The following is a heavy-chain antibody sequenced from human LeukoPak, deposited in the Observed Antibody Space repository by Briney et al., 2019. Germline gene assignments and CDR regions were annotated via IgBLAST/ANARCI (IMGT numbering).Heavy chain of an antibody. CDR3: EKDSHLDV. Sequence: SETLSLTCTVSGGSISGTDLYWGWLRQLPGKGLEWIGNIHSSGNSFCNPSLKSRVTISVDTSKNQFSLKLSSVTAADTAVCYCEKDSHLDVWGQGTTVTVSS. D-gene: IGHD2-15*01. CDR2: IHSSGNS. J-gene: IGHJ6*02. CDR1: GGSISGTDLY. V-gene: IGHV4-39*01.